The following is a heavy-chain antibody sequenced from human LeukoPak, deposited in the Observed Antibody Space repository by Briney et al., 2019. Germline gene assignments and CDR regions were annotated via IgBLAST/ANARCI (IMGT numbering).Heavy chain of an antibody. CDR1: GGSISSGGYS. J-gene: IGHJ5*02. V-gene: IGHV4-30-2*01. D-gene: IGHD3-10*01. CDR3: AGWFGELLSNWFDP. CDR2: IYHSGST. Sequence: SQTLSLTCAVSGGSISSGGYSWSWLRQPPGKGLEWIGYIYHSGSTYYNPSLKSRVIISVDRSKNQFSLKLSSVTAADTAVYYCAGWFGELLSNWFDPWGQGTLVTVSS.